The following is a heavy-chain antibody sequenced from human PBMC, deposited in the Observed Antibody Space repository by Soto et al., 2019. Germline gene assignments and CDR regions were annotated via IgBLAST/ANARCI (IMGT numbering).Heavy chain of an antibody. CDR1: GFSVNSKY. CDR2: IQSGGST. D-gene: IGHD2-15*01. J-gene: IGHJ6*04. Sequence: EVQLVQSGGDLVQPGGSLSLPCAASGFSVNSKYMIWVRQAPGKGLGWVSLIQSGGSTYYAGSVNGRFPISRDFSENTLFLQMNRLRVEDTAVYYCTRDVVHCNGVRCYGVPMDVWGKGTTVSVSA. V-gene: IGHV3-66*01. CDR3: TRDVVHCNGVRCYGVPMDV.